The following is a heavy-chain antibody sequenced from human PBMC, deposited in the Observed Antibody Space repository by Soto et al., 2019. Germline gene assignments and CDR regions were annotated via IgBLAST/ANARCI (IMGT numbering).Heavy chain of an antibody. Sequence: QVKLVQSGAEVKKPGASEKVSCKASGYTFTGYYMHWVRQAPGQGLEWMGWINPNSGGTNYAQKFQGWVTMARDTSISRAHMELSRLRSDDTAVYYCARDQASGGHSGSWFDPWGQGTLVTVPS. CDR2: INPNSGGT. V-gene: IGHV1-2*04. CDR3: ARDQASGGHSGSWFDP. J-gene: IGHJ5*02. CDR1: GYTFTGYY. D-gene: IGHD3-10*01.